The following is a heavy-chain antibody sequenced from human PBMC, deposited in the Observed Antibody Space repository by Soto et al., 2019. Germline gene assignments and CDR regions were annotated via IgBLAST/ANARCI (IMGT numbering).Heavy chain of an antibody. CDR1: GGSFSGHF. CDR2: VDDGGNT. CDR3: ARVAQFDILTRYYPFAY. Sequence: SETLSLTCGVYGGSFSGHFWSWVRQPPGKGLEWIGKVDDGGNTNSNPSLKSRVTISLDTSKNQFSLNLNSVTAADTAMYYCARVAQFDILTRYYPFAYPGQRTLVIVSS. V-gene: IGHV4-34*01. J-gene: IGHJ4*02. D-gene: IGHD3-9*01.